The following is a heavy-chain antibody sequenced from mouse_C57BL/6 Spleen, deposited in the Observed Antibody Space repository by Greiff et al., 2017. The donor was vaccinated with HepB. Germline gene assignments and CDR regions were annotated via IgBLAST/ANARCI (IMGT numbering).Heavy chain of an antibody. D-gene: IGHD2-1*01. CDR3: TMDGNPAWFAY. J-gene: IGHJ3*01. CDR2: IDPEDGDT. Sequence: EVQLQQSGAELVRPGASVKLSCTASGFNIKDYYMHWVKQRPEQGLEWIGRIDPEDGDTEYAPKFQGKATMTADTSSNTAYLQLSSLTSEDTAVYYCTMDGNPAWFAYWGQGTLVTVSA. CDR1: GFNIKDYY. V-gene: IGHV14-1*01.